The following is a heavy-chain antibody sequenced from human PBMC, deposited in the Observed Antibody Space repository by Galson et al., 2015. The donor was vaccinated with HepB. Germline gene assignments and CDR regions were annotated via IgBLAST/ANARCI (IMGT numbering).Heavy chain of an antibody. V-gene: IGHV3-30-3*02. CDR3: AKQLYRRSWFEYYGMDV. CDR2: ISSDYTSK. Sequence: SLRLSCAVSGFTFSRHAFHWVRQAPGRGLEWVALISSDYTSKFYADSVKGRLSISRDNSKNTLSLRMNSLRAEDTAVYYCAKQLYRRSWFEYYGMDVWGQGTTVTVSS. J-gene: IGHJ6*02. D-gene: IGHD6-13*01. CDR1: GFTFSRHA.